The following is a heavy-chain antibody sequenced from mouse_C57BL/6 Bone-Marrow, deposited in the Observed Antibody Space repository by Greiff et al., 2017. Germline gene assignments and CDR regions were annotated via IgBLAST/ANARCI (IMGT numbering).Heavy chain of an antibody. D-gene: IGHD1-1*01. J-gene: IGHJ2*01. Sequence: VQLQQSGAELARPGASVKLSCKASGYTFTSYGISWVKQRTGQGLEWIGEIYPRSGNTYYNEKFKGKATLTADKSSSTAYMELRSLTSEDSAVYFCARYPLYYGSSYGNYFDYWGQGTTLTVSS. CDR1: GYTFTSYG. CDR3: ARYPLYYGSSYGNYFDY. V-gene: IGHV1-81*01. CDR2: IYPRSGNT.